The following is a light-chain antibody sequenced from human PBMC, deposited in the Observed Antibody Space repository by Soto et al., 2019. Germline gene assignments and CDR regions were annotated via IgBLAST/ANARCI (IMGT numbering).Light chain of an antibody. CDR2: EGS. CDR1: SSDVGTYNL. V-gene: IGLV2-23*01. J-gene: IGLJ2*01. CDR3: FSYAGSGNVL. Sequence: QSVLTQPASVSGSPGQSITISCTGTSSDVGTYNLVSWYQQHPVKAPKLMIYEGSKRPSGVPNRFSGSKSGNTASLTISGLQAEDEADYYCFSYAGSGNVLLGGGTKLTVL.